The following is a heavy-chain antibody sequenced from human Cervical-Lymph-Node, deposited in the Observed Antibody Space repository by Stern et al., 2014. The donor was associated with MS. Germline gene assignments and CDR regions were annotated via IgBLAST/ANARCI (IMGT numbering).Heavy chain of an antibody. Sequence: VQLVQSGAEVKKPGESLKISCKLSGYSFTIYYIAWVRQMPGQGLEWMGVIYPYASDPTSSPSFQGQVTISADKSITTAYLQWSSLRASDTAMYYCARHVQGFDYWGQGTLVTVSS. CDR2: IYPYASDP. J-gene: IGHJ4*02. V-gene: IGHV5-51*01. CDR3: ARHVQGFDY. CDR1: GYSFTIYY.